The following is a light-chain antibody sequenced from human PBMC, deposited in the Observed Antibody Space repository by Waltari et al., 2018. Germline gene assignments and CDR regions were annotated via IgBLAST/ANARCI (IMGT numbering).Light chain of an antibody. J-gene: IGKJ5*01. Sequence: DIQMTQSPSSLSASVGDRVTITCRASQSITSFLNWYQQKPGKAPKLLIYAASSLQSGVPSRFSGSGSGTDFTLTISSLQPEDSATYYGQQSYSAPPITFGQGTRLEIK. V-gene: IGKV1-39*01. CDR3: QQSYSAPPIT. CDR1: QSITSF. CDR2: AAS.